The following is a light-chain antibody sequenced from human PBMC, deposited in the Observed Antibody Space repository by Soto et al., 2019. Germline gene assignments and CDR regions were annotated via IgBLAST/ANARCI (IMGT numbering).Light chain of an antibody. V-gene: IGKV3-11*01. CDR2: DAS. CDR3: QQRSNLIPMT. CDR1: QSVSSY. Sequence: MVLTQSPAYLYLSDGPRATLSCRASQSVSSYLAWYQQKPGQAPRLLIYDASNRATGIPARFSGSGSGTDFTLTISSLEPEDFAVYYCQQRSNLIPMTFGQGALLEI. J-gene: IGKJ5*01.